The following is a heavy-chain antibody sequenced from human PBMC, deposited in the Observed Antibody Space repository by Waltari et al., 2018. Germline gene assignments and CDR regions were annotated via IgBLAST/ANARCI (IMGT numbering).Heavy chain of an antibody. CDR3: ARDWTDAYPLSQ. CDR2: ISYDGGTK. CDR1: GFTFSRYA. D-gene: IGHD2-2*01. Sequence: QVHLVESGGGVVQPGRSLRLSCAASGFTFSRYAMHWVRQGPGKGLEWIAVISYDGGTKTYADSVKGRFTISRDNSQNTLYLEMNRLTLEDTAVYYCARDWTDAYPLSQWGRGTLVTVAS. J-gene: IGHJ4*02. V-gene: IGHV3-30*04.